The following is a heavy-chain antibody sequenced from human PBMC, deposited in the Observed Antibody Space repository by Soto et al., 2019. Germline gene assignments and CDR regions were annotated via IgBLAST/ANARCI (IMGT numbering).Heavy chain of an antibody. CDR1: QFTFSSYN. CDR2: LSSSSTYI. V-gene: IGHV3-21*01. J-gene: IGHJ6*03. D-gene: IGHD4-17*01. Sequence: EVQLVESGGGLVKPGGSLRLSCTASQFTFSSYNMNWVRQAPGKGLEWVSSLSSSSTYIYYADSVKGRFTISRDNAKNSLCLHMNSLRAEDTAVYYCAGGRINYGDYRSMDVWGKGTTVTVSS. CDR3: AGGRINYGDYRSMDV.